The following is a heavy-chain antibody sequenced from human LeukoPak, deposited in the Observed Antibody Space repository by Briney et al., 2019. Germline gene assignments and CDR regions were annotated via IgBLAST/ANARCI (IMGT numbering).Heavy chain of an antibody. D-gene: IGHD3-3*01. CDR1: GYIFTDYY. J-gene: IGHJ6*03. CDR2: INPKNGDR. CDR3: AEGIGGYYMDA. V-gene: IGHV1-2*02. Sequence: ASVKVSCKASGYIFTDYYMHWVRQAPGQGLEWMGWINPKNGDRNYAQKFQDRVTLTRDTSISTAYMELRRLRLDDTAVYYCAEGIGGYYMDAWGKGTTVTVSS.